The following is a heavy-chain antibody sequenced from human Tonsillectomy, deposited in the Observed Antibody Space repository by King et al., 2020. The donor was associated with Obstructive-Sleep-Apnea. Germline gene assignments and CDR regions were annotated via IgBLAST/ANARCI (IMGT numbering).Heavy chain of an antibody. CDR2: ISYDGSNK. J-gene: IGHJ4*02. CDR1: GFTFSSYP. V-gene: IGHV3-30-3*01. CDR3: ARDSKMAGTFDN. Sequence: VQLVESGGGVVQPGRSLRLSCAASGFTFSSYPMHWVRQAPGKGLEWVAVISYDGSNKYYADSAKGRFTISRDNSKNTLYLQMNSLRVDDTAVYYCARDSKMAGTFDNWGQGTLVTVSS. D-gene: IGHD6-19*01.